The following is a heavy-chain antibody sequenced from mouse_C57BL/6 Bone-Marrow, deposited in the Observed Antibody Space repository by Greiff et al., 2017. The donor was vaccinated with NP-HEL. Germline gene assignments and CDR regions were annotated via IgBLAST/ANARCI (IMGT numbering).Heavy chain of an antibody. D-gene: IGHD3-2*02. CDR1: GFTFSSYA. J-gene: IGHJ3*01. V-gene: IGHV5-4*01. CDR2: ISDGGSYT. CDR3: ARERKQLRSPCAY. Sequence: EVKLVESGGGLVKPGGSLKLSCAASGFTFSSYAMSWVRQTPEKRLEWVATISDGGSYTYYPDNVKGRFTISRAKAKNNLYLQMSQLKSEDTAMYYCARERKQLRSPCAYWGQGTLVTVSA.